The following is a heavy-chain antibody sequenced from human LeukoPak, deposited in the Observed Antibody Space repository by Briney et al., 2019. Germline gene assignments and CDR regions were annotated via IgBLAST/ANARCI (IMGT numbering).Heavy chain of an antibody. J-gene: IGHJ4*02. CDR2: INHSGST. V-gene: IGHV4-34*01. Sequence: SETLSLTCAVYGGSLSGYYWSWIRQPPGKGLEWIGEINHSGSTNYNPSLKSRVTISVDTSKNQFSLKLSPVTAADTAVYYCARGLYDFWSGYPSYYFDYWGQGTLVTVSS. CDR1: GGSLSGYY. CDR3: ARGLYDFWSGYPSYYFDY. D-gene: IGHD3-3*01.